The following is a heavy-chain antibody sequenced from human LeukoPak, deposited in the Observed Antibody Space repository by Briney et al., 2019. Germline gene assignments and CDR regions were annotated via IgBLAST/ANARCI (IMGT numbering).Heavy chain of an antibody. D-gene: IGHD1-26*01. J-gene: IGHJ6*02. V-gene: IGHV1-18*01. CDR2: ISAYNGNT. CDR1: GYTFTSYG. Sequence: EASVKVSCKASGYTFTSYGISWVRQAPGQGLEWMGWISAYNGNTNYAQKLQGRVTMTTDTSTSTAYMELRSLRSDDTAVYYCARGPSGARPKGHMDVWGQGTTVTVSS. CDR3: ARGPSGARPKGHMDV.